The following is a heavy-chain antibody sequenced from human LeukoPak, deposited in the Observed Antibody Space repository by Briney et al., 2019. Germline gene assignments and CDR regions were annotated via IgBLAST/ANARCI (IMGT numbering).Heavy chain of an antibody. CDR1: GFTFSNFG. CDR2: ISGSGANI. CDR3: ARDPGDY. V-gene: IGHV3-23*01. J-gene: IGHJ4*02. Sequence: PGGSLRLSCTATGFTFSNFGMAWVRQAPGQGLEWVSTISGSGANIHQADSVKGRFTISRDNSRSTVYLQMNSLRAEDTAVYYCARDPGDYWGQGTLVTVSS.